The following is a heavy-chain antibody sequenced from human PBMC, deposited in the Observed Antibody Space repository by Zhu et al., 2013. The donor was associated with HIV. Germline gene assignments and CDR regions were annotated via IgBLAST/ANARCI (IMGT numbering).Heavy chain of an antibody. J-gene: IGHJ5*02. CDR2: IIPIFGTA. CDR3: ARGTSDFWSGFKRTPRNNWFDP. D-gene: IGHD3-3*01. V-gene: IGHV1-69*06. CDR1: GGTFSSYA. Sequence: QVQLVQSGAEVKKPGSSVKVSCKASGGTFSSYAISWVRQAPGQGLEWMGGIIPIFGTANYAQKFQGRVTITADKSTSTAYMELSSLRSEDTAVYYCARGTSDFWSGFKRTPRNNWFDPWGQGTLVTVSS.